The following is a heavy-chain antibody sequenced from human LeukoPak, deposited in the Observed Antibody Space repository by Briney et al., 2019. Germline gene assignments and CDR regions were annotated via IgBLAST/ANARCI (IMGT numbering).Heavy chain of an antibody. D-gene: IGHD6-13*01. J-gene: IGHJ6*03. Sequence: GASVKVSCKASGYTFTGYYMHWVRQAPGQGLEWMGWINPKSGGTNYAEKFQGRVTMTRDTSISTAYMELSRLRSDDTAVYYCATNVAAAGYYYYYYMDVWGKGTTVTVSS. CDR3: ATNVAAAGYYYYYYMDV. V-gene: IGHV1-2*02. CDR2: INPKSGGT. CDR1: GYTFTGYY.